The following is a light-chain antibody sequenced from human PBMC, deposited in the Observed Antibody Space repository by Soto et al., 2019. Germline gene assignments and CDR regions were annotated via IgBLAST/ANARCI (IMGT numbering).Light chain of an antibody. V-gene: IGKV4-1*01. Sequence: DIVMTQSPDSLAVSLGERATINCKSSQSVLYSSNNKNYLAWYQQKPGQPPKLLIYWASTRESGVPDRFSGSGCGTDFALTISSLQAEDVGVYYCQQYYSTPTWTFGQGTKVEIK. CDR1: QSVLYSSNNKNY. CDR2: WAS. J-gene: IGKJ1*01. CDR3: QQYYSTPTWT.